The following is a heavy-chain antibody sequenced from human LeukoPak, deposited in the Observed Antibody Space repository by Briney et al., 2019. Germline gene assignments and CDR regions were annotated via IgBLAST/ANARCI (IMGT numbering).Heavy chain of an antibody. Sequence: GGSLRLSCAASGFTFSSYAMHWVRQAPGKGLEWVAVISYDGSNKYYADSVKGRFTISRDNSKNTLYLQMNSLRAEDTAVYYCARDRLAAALLDYWGQGTLVTVSS. J-gene: IGHJ4*02. CDR2: ISYDGSNK. CDR3: ARDRLAAALLDY. CDR1: GFTFSSYA. V-gene: IGHV3-30-3*01. D-gene: IGHD6-13*01.